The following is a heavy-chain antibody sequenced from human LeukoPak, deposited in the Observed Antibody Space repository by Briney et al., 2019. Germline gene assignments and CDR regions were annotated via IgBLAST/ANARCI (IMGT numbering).Heavy chain of an antibody. CDR3: ARDRYEYSSSWKSYYYGMDV. CDR1: GFIFSDYD. D-gene: IGHD6-13*01. Sequence: GGSLRLSCAASGFIFSDYDMSWMRQAPGKGLEWVSYISSSRASQSDYADSAKGRFTISRDNSKNTLYLQMNSLRAEDTAVYYCARDRYEYSSSWKSYYYGMDVWGQGTTVTVSS. CDR2: ISSSRASQS. J-gene: IGHJ6*02. V-gene: IGHV3-11*06.